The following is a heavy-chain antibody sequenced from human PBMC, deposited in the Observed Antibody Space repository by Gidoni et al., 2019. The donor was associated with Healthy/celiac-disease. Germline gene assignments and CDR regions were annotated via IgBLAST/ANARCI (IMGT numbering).Heavy chain of an antibody. J-gene: IGHJ3*02. CDR1: GGSIRSYY. Sequence: QVQLQESGPGLVKPSETLSLTCTVSGGSIRSYYWSWIRQPPGKGLEWIGYIYYSGSTNYNPSLKSRVTISVDTSKNQFSLKLSSVTAADTAVYYCARAEPYCGGDCYYPYDAFDIWGQGTMVTVSS. CDR2: IYYSGST. V-gene: IGHV4-59*01. CDR3: ARAEPYCGGDCYYPYDAFDI. D-gene: IGHD2-21*01.